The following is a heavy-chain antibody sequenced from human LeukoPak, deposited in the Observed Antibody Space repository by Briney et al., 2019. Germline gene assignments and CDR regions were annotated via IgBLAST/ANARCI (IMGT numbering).Heavy chain of an antibody. CDR2: ISSRSRAI. Sequence: PGGSLRLSCATSVSTDSSDSMSWIRQAPGKGLEWISYISSRSRAIYYADSVKGRFTISRDNAKNSLYLQMNSLRDEDTAVYYCARHAARFASTTVVASNFDYWGQGTLVTVSS. CDR1: VSTDSSDS. D-gene: IGHD4-23*01. V-gene: IGHV3-48*02. J-gene: IGHJ4*02. CDR3: ARHAARFASTTVVASNFDY.